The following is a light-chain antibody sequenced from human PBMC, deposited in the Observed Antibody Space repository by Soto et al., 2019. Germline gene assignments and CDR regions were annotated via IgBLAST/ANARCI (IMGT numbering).Light chain of an antibody. CDR2: DAS. Sequence: SPATLSLSPGERATLSCRASESISTYLGWYQQKPGQAPRPLIYDASNRATGIPARFSGSGSGTDFTLTISSLEPEDSAVYFCQQRSVGVSVGQGTRLEIK. CDR3: QQRSVGVS. CDR1: ESISTY. J-gene: IGKJ5*01. V-gene: IGKV3-11*01.